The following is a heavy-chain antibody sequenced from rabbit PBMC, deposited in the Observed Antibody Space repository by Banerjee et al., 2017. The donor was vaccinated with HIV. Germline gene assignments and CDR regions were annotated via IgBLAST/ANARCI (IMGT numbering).Heavy chain of an antibody. CDR3: ARHVHFVGSAL. CDR2: IATGSSGST. Sequence: QEQLEESGGDLVKPEGSLTLTCTASGFSFSSRYWIWWVRQAPGKGLEWIAYIATGSSGSTAYANWAKGRFTISKTSSTTVTLQMTSLTAADTATYFCARHVHFVGSALWGQGTLVTVS. V-gene: IGHV1S45*01. J-gene: IGHJ3*01. D-gene: IGHD3-1*01. CDR1: GFSFSSRYW.